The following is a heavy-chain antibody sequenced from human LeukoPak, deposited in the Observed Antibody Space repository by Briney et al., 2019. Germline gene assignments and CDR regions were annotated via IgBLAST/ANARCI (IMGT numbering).Heavy chain of an antibody. Sequence: SETLSLTCTVSGGSISSNSYYWGWIRQPPGKGLEWIGSIYYSGSTYYNASLKSQVSISIDTSKNQFSLKLTSVTAADTAVYYCARQTGSGLFILPGGQGTLVTVSS. CDR1: GGSISSNSYY. V-gene: IGHV4-39*01. CDR2: IYYSGST. D-gene: IGHD3/OR15-3a*01. J-gene: IGHJ4*02. CDR3: ARQTGSGLFILP.